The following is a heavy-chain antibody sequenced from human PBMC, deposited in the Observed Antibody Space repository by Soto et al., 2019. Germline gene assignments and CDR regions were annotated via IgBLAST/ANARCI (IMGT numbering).Heavy chain of an antibody. V-gene: IGHV4-39*01. CDR3: ARQRGYSGYYYYYGMDV. J-gene: IGHJ6*02. CDR1: GGSISSTSYY. D-gene: IGHD6-13*01. Sequence: SETLSLTCTVSGGSISSTSYYWGWIRQPPGKGLEWIGSIYYSGSTYYNPSLKSRVTISVDTSKNQFSLKLSSVTAADTAVYYCARQRGYSGYYYYYGMDVWGQGTTVTVSS. CDR2: IYYSGST.